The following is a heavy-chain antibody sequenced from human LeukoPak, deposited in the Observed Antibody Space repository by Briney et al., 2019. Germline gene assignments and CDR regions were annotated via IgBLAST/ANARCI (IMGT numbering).Heavy chain of an antibody. Sequence: GGSLRLSCTTSGFTFGDYAMSWVRQAPGKGLEWVSAISGSGGSTYYADSVKGRFTISRDNSKNTLYLQMNSLRAEDTAVYYCAKDGTRYGGYAQYFQHWGQGTLVTVSS. CDR1: GFTFGDYA. CDR2: ISGSGGST. J-gene: IGHJ1*01. V-gene: IGHV3-23*01. CDR3: AKDGTRYGGYAQYFQH. D-gene: IGHD5-12*01.